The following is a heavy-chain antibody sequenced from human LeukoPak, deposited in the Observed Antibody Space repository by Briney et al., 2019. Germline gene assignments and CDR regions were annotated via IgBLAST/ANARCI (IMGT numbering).Heavy chain of an antibody. CDR1: GFTFSSYA. CDR3: TRTGNWYEIDY. CDR2: ISGSGGST. J-gene: IGHJ4*02. Sequence: GGSLRLSCAASGFTFSSYAMSWVRQAPGKGLEWVSAISGSGGSTYYADSVKGRFTISRDNAKNSLYLQMNSLRAEDTAVYYCTRTGNWYEIDYWGQGTLVIVSS. D-gene: IGHD1-1*01. V-gene: IGHV3-23*01.